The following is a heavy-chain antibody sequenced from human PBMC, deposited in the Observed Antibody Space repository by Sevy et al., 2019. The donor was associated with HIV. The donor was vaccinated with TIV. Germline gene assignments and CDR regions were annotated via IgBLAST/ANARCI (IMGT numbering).Heavy chain of an antibody. J-gene: IGHJ4*02. Sequence: GGSLRLSCAASGFTFGSFWMHWVRQGPEKGLVWVSRINNGGTYMDYADSVKGQFTISRDDAKSTLYLQMSNLGAEDTGLYYCVRGTAEWAGIDFWGQGALVTVSS. D-gene: IGHD1-26*01. CDR3: VRGTAEWAGIDF. CDR1: GFTFGSFW. V-gene: IGHV3-74*01. CDR2: INNGGTYM.